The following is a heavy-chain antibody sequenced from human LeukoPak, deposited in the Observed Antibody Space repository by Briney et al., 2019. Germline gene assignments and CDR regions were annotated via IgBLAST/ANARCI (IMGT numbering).Heavy chain of an antibody. J-gene: IGHJ3*02. CDR3: ARIFSGGPTGHSFDI. V-gene: IGHV3-64D*09. CDR2: ITINGGNT. D-gene: IGHD2-15*01. CDR1: GFTFSTYP. Sequence: GGSLRLSCSASGFTFSTYPMHWVRQAPGKGLEHVSAITINGGNTYYADSVKGRFTISRDNSKNTLYLQMSSLRAEDTAVYYCARIFSGGPTGHSFDIWGQGTMVTVSS.